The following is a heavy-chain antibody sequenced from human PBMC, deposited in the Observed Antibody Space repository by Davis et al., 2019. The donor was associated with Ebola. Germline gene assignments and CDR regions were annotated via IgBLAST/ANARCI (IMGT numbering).Heavy chain of an antibody. CDR2: INHSGST. D-gene: IGHD1-26*01. CDR3: ARGSSYSRFDY. CDR1: GGSFSGYY. V-gene: IGHV4-34*01. Sequence: MPSETLSLTCAVYGGSFSGYYWSWIRQPPGKGLEWIGEINHSGSTNYNPSLKSRVTISVDKSKNQFSLKLSSVTAADTAVYYCARGSSYSRFDYWGQGTLVTVSS. J-gene: IGHJ4*02.